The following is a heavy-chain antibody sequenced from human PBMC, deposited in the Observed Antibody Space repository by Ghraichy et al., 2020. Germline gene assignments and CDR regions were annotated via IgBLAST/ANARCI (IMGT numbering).Heavy chain of an antibody. D-gene: IGHD5-24*01. V-gene: IGHV3-21*01. J-gene: IGHJ3*01. CDR2: ITSTSSEI. CDR1: GFAFSTYS. Sequence: GGSLRLSCAASGFAFSTYSMNWVRQAPGKGLEWVSYITSTSSEIYYADPVKGRFAISRDNAKNSLYLQMNGLRAEDTAVYYCVRRMGVRDDDNYDALDVWGQGTVVTVSS. CDR3: VRRMGVRDDDNYDALDV.